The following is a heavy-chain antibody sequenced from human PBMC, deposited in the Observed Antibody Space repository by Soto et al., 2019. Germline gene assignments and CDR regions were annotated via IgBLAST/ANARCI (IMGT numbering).Heavy chain of an antibody. D-gene: IGHD2-8*01. CDR3: ARDEGAPRTYYFDH. J-gene: IGHJ5*02. V-gene: IGHV3-33*01. Sequence: PGGSLRLSCAASGFTFSHCGFHWVRQAPGKGLEWVAFIWNDGSKQYYADSVKGRFTITRDNPKNTFYLGMNSLRVEDTAVYFCARDEGAPRTYYFDHWGQGVLVTVSS. CDR2: IWNDGSKQ. CDR1: GFTFSHCG.